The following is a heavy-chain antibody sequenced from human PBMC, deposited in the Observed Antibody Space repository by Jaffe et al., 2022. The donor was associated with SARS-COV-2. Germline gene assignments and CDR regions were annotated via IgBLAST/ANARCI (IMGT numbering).Heavy chain of an antibody. V-gene: IGHV3-48*03. D-gene: IGHD1-26*01. CDR1: GFTFSSYE. CDR3: ARGTRGWYSGSYYSR. J-gene: IGHJ4*02. Sequence: EVQLVESGGGLVQPGGSLRLSCAASGFTFSSYEMNWVRQAPGKGLEWVSYISSSGSTIYYADSVKGRFTISRDNAKNSLYLQMNSLRAEDTAVYYCARGTRGWYSGSYYSRWGQGTLVTVSS. CDR2: ISSSGSTI.